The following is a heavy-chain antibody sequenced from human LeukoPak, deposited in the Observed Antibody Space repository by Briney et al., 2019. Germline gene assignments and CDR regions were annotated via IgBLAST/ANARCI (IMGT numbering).Heavy chain of an antibody. Sequence: GGSLRLSCAASGFTFSGYAMIWVRQAAGKGLEWVSSISATGGSAYYADSVKARVTISRDNSKNTLYLQMNSLRAEDTAIYYCVEGGYYGSGSYYDYYFDYWGQGTLVTVSS. D-gene: IGHD3-10*01. V-gene: IGHV3-23*01. CDR3: VEGGYYGSGSYYDYYFDY. J-gene: IGHJ4*02. CDR1: GFTFSGYA. CDR2: ISATGGSA.